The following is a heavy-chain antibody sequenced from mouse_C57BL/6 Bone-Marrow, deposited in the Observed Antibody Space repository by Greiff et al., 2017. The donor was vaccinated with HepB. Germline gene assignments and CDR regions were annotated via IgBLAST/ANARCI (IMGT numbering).Heavy chain of an antibody. Sequence: EVQRVESGGGLVQPGGSLSLSCAASGFTFTDYYMSWVRQPPGKALEWLGFIRNKANGYTTEYNASVKGRFTISRDNSQSILYLQMNALRAEDSATYYCARYAYGSLDYWGQGTTLTVSS. V-gene: IGHV7-3*01. D-gene: IGHD1-1*01. CDR1: GFTFTDYY. CDR3: ARYAYGSLDY. CDR2: IRNKANGYTT. J-gene: IGHJ2*01.